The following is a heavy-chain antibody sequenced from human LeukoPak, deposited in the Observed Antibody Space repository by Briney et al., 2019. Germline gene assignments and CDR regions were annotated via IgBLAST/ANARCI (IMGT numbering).Heavy chain of an antibody. D-gene: IGHD3-10*01. Sequence: PGGSLRLSCAASGFTFSSYWMHWVRQAPGKGLVWVSRINSDGSSTSYADSVKGRFTISRDNAKNTLYLQMNSLRAEDTAVYYCARGPRYYYGSGSQRPYYFDYWGQGTLVTVSS. CDR3: ARGPRYYYGSGSQRPYYFDY. V-gene: IGHV3-74*01. J-gene: IGHJ4*02. CDR1: GFTFSSYW. CDR2: INSDGSST.